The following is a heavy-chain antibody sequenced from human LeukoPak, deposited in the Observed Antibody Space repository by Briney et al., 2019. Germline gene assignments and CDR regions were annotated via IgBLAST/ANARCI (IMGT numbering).Heavy chain of an antibody. CDR3: ATKWGRRLSSGWYSGWFDP. D-gene: IGHD6-19*01. CDR1: GYTLTELS. J-gene: IGHJ5*02. CDR2: FDPEDGET. V-gene: IGHV1-24*01. Sequence: ASLKVSCKVSGYTLTELSMHWVRQAPGKGPEWMGGFDPEDGETIYAQKFQGRVTMTEDTSTDTAYVELSSLRSEGTAVYYCATKWGRRLSSGWYSGWFDPWGQGTLVTVSS.